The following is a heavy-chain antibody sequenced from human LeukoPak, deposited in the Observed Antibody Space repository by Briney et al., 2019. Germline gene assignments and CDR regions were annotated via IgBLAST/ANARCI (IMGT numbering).Heavy chain of an antibody. CDR3: AKATRPADSSSNYVDFDC. D-gene: IGHD6-13*01. CDR2: IGDST. V-gene: IGHV3-23*01. Sequence: PGGSLRLSCAASGFTFSNYGMNWVRQAPGKGLEWVSAIGDSTYSADSVKGRFTISRDNSKNTLYLQMNSLRSEDTAVYYCAKATRPADSSSNYVDFDCWGQGTRVTVSS. J-gene: IGHJ4*02. CDR1: GFTFSNYG.